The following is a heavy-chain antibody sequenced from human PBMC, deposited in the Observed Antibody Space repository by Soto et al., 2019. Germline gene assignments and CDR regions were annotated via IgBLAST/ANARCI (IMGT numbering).Heavy chain of an antibody. CDR3: VTLFGAAAPFDY. D-gene: IGHD6-13*01. V-gene: IGHV4-30-4*01. J-gene: IGHJ4*02. CDR2: ISYSGST. Sequence: QVQLQESGPGLVKPSQTLSLTCTDSGGSISSGDYYWSWIRQPPGKGLEWIGYISYSGSTYYNPSLKSRLTISVDTSKNQFSLKLTSVTAADTAVYYCVTLFGAAAPFDYWGQGTLVTVSS. CDR1: GGSISSGDYY.